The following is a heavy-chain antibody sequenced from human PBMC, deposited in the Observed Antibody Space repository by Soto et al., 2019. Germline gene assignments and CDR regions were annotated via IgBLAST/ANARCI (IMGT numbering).Heavy chain of an antibody. Sequence: PGGSLRLSCAASGFTFSNAWMSWVRQAPGKGLEWVGRIKSKTDGGTTDYAAPVKGRFTISRDDSKNMLYLQMNSLKTEDTAVYYCTTGRILTGYYEYYYYGMDVWGQGTTVTVSS. D-gene: IGHD3-9*01. CDR1: GFTFSNAW. CDR2: IKSKTDGGTT. V-gene: IGHV3-15*01. J-gene: IGHJ6*02. CDR3: TTGRILTGYYEYYYYGMDV.